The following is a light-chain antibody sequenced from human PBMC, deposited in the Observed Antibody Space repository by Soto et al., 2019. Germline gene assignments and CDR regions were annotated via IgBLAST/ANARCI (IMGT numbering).Light chain of an antibody. Sequence: QSALTQPPSVSGAPGQRITISCTGSSSNIGARYDVHWYRQLPGTAPKLLLYGDNNRPSGVPDRFSGSRSGASASLAITGLQADDEADYFCQSYDSSLNRVFGTGTKLTVL. CDR3: QSYDSSLNRV. CDR2: GDN. CDR1: SSNIGARYD. J-gene: IGLJ1*01. V-gene: IGLV1-40*01.